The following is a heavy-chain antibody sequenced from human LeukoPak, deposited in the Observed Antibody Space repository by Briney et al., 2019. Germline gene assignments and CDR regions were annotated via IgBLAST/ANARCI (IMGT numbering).Heavy chain of an antibody. V-gene: IGHV4-39*01. J-gene: IGHJ4*02. Sequence: SETLSLTCTVSGVSISSRNSYWGWIRQPPGKGLEWIGSIYYSGNTYYNASLKSQVSISIDTSKNQFSLRLTSVTAADTAVYYCARLGDYDILTGYYSTVFDYWGQGTLVTVSS. CDR3: ARLGDYDILTGYYSTVFDY. D-gene: IGHD3-9*01. CDR1: GVSISSRNSY. CDR2: IYYSGNT.